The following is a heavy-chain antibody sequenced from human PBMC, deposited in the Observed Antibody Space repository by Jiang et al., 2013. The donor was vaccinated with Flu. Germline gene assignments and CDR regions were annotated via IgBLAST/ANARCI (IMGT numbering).Heavy chain of an antibody. CDR3: ADGSGSYPH. V-gene: IGHV4-39*01. CDR1: GGSISRSSYY. Sequence: SLTCTVSGGSISRSSYYWGWIRQPPGKGLEWIGSIYYSGSTYYNPSLKSRVTISVDTSKNQFSLKLSSVTAADTAVYYCADGSGSYPHWGQGTLVTVSS. D-gene: IGHD3-10*01. J-gene: IGHJ4*02. CDR2: IYYSGST.